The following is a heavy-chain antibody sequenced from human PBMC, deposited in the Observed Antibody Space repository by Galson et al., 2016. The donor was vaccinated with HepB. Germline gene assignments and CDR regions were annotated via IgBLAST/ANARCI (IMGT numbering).Heavy chain of an antibody. CDR3: ARDRGQLYLRDAFDI. CDR2: ISYHGTNK. V-gene: IGHV3-30-3*01. D-gene: IGHD1-1*01. Sequence: SLRLSCAASGFSFNLYAMHWVRQAPGKGLEWVSIISYHGTNKYYADSVKGRFTISRDNSKNTLYLQMNSLRSEDTAVYYCARDRGQLYLRDAFDIWGQGTMVTVSS. J-gene: IGHJ3*02. CDR1: GFSFNLYA.